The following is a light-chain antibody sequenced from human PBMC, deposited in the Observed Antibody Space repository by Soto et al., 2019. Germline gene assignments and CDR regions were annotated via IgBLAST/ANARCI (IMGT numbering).Light chain of an antibody. J-gene: IGLJ2*01. V-gene: IGLV2-23*01. CDR1: SSDVGSYNL. CDR3: CSYAGSAAVL. CDR2: ETT. Sequence: QSALTQPASVSGSPGQSITISCTGTSSDVGSYNLVSWYQQHPGRAPKLIIYETTKRPSGVSNLFSGSKSGNTASVTVSGLQAEDEADYYCCSYAGSAAVLFGGGTKLTVL.